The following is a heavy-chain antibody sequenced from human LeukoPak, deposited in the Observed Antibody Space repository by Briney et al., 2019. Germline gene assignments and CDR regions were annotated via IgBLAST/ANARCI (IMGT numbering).Heavy chain of an antibody. Sequence: PGGSLTLSCAASGFTFSSYSMNWVRQAPGKGLEWVSSISSSSSYIYYADSVKGRFTISRDNAKNAMYLQMNSLRAEDTAVYYCARAHSSSLAWFDPWGQGTLVTVSS. CDR2: ISSSSSYI. D-gene: IGHD6-13*01. CDR1: GFTFSSYS. CDR3: ARAHSSSLAWFDP. V-gene: IGHV3-21*01. J-gene: IGHJ5*02.